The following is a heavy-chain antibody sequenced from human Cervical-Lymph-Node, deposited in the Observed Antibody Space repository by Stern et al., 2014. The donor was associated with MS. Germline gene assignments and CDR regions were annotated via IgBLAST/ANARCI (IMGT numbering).Heavy chain of an antibody. CDR2: IIPIFGTS. D-gene: IGHD3-22*01. CDR3: ARTNYDSSGYYSSYYYYGMDV. J-gene: IGHJ6*02. Sequence: VQLLESGAEVKKPGSSVKVSCKASVGTFSSYAISWVRQAPGQGLEWMGGIIPIFGTSNYAQKFQGRVTITADESTSTAYMELSSLRSEDTAVYYCARTNYDSSGYYSSYYYYGMDVWGQGTTVTVSS. V-gene: IGHV1-69*01. CDR1: VGTFSSYA.